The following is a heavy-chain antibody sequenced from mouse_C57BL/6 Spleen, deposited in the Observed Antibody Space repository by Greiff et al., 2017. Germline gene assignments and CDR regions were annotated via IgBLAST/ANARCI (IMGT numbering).Heavy chain of an antibody. Sequence: VQLQQSGPELVKPGASVKISCKASGYTFTDYYMNWVKQSHGKSLEWIGEINPNNGGTSYNQKFKGKATLTVDKSSTTAYMELRSLTSEDSAVYYCASGLRREAWFADWAKGLWSLSLQ. CDR3: ASGLRREAWFAD. CDR1: GYTFTDYY. V-gene: IGHV1-26*01. D-gene: IGHD2-2*01. CDR2: INPNNGGT. J-gene: IGHJ3*01.